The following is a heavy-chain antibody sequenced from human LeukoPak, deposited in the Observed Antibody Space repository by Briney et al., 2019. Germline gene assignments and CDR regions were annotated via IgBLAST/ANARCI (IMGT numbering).Heavy chain of an antibody. Sequence: ASVKVSCKASGYTFTSYDINWVRQATGRGLEWMGWINLNSGNTGYAQNFQGRLTVTRDTSINTAYMELNTLRSEDTAIYYCARVTGSIDYWGQGTLVTVSS. D-gene: IGHD1-26*01. CDR2: INLNSGNT. J-gene: IGHJ4*02. V-gene: IGHV1-8*01. CDR1: GYTFTSYD. CDR3: ARVTGSIDY.